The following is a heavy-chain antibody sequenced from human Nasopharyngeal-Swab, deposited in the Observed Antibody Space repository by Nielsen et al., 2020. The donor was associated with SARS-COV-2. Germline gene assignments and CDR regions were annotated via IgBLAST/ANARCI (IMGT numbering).Heavy chain of an antibody. CDR1: GGSFSGFS. CDR2: LSHRGGT. V-gene: IGHV4-34*10. Sequence: SETLSLTCSVYGGSFSGFSWSWVRQTPRKGLEWIGELSHRGGTNFNPSLKSRVTMSVDTSKNQFSLKLSSVTAADTAVYYCARQENSYGLSYFDYWGQGTLVTVSS. D-gene: IGHD5-18*01. J-gene: IGHJ4*02. CDR3: ARQENSYGLSYFDY.